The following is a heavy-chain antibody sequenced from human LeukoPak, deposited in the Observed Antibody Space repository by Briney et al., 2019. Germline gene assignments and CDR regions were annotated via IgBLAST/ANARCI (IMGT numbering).Heavy chain of an antibody. CDR3: AKAGSLAAYYYGSGSYEFDY. D-gene: IGHD3-10*01. CDR1: GFTFSSYA. J-gene: IGHJ4*02. CDR2: ISGSGGST. Sequence: GGSLRLSCAASGFTFSSYAMSWVRQAPGKGLEWVSAISGSGGSTYYADSVKGRFTISRDNSKNTLYLQMNSLRAEDMAVYYCAKAGSLAAYYYGSGSYEFDYWGQGTLVTVSS. V-gene: IGHV3-23*01.